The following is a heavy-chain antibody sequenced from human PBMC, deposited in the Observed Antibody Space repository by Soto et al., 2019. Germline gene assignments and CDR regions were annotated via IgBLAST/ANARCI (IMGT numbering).Heavy chain of an antibody. CDR2: MNPNTGNT. J-gene: IGHJ4*02. CDR1: GYTFNDYD. CDR3: TRGLISYSDH. V-gene: IGHV1-8*01. D-gene: IGHD3-10*01. Sequence: VASVKVSCKASGYTFNDYDINWVRQAAGQGLEWMGWMNPNTGNTAYAQKFQGRLTLSRDTSISTAYMDLSSLTSEDTAVYFCTRGLISYSDHWALGTLVTVS.